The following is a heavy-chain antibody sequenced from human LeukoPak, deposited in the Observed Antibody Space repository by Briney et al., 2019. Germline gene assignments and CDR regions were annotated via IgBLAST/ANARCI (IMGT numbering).Heavy chain of an antibody. CDR2: INHSGST. CDR3: ARLQNSSGWYNYFDY. Sequence: SETLSLTCTVSGGSIRNYYWSWIRQPPGKGLEWIGEINHSGSTNYNPSLKSRVTISVDTSKNQFSLKLSSVTAADTAVYYCARLQNSSGWYNYFDYWGQGTLVTVSS. D-gene: IGHD6-19*01. J-gene: IGHJ4*02. CDR1: GGSIRNYY. V-gene: IGHV4-34*01.